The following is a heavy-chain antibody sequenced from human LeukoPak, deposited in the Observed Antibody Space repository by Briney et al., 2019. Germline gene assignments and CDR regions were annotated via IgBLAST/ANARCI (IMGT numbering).Heavy chain of an antibody. CDR3: AKKIAVAGTDSTRHFDY. CDR2: IYPGDSDT. V-gene: IGHV5-51*01. CDR1: GYSFTSYW. D-gene: IGHD6-19*01. J-gene: IGHJ4*02. Sequence: GESLKISCKGSGYSFTSYWIGWVRQMPGKGLVWMGIIYPGDSDTRYSPSFQGQVTISADKSISTAYLQWSSLKASDTAMYYCAKKIAVAGTDSTRHFDYWGQETLVTVAS.